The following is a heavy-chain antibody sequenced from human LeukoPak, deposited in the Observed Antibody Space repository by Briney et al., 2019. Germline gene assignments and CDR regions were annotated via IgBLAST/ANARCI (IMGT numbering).Heavy chain of an antibody. J-gene: IGHJ4*02. CDR2: ISGSGGST. Sequence: PGGSLRLSCAASGFTFTSYAMNWVRQAPGKGLEWVSTISGSGGSTYYADSVKGRFTISRDNSKNTLYLQMNSLRAEDTAVYYCAKAPYFFDYWGQGTLVTVSS. CDR3: AKAPYFFDY. CDR1: GFTFTSYA. V-gene: IGHV3-23*01.